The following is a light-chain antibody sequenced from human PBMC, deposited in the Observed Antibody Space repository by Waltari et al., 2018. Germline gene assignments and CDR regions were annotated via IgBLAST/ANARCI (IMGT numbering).Light chain of an antibody. V-gene: IGKV3-15*01. Sequence: EIVMTQSPAPLSVSPGERATLSRRASQSISTNLAWYQQKPGQAPRLLIYGASTRATGFPARFSGSGFGTEFTLTISSLRSEDFAVYYCQHYHNWPPITFGQGTRLEIK. CDR1: QSISTN. CDR2: GAS. J-gene: IGKJ5*01. CDR3: QHYHNWPPIT.